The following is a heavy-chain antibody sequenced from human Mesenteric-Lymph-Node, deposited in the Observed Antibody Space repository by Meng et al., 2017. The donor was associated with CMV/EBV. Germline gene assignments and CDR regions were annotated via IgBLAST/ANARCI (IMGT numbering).Heavy chain of an antibody. D-gene: IGHD3-22*01. V-gene: IGHV3-53*01. Sequence: GGSLRLSCAASGFTFSSYAMNWVRQAPGKGLEWVSGIYSGGSTYYADSVKGRFTISRDNSKNTLYLQMNSLRAEDTAVYYCARGSYYYDSSGYYPEAFDIWGQGTMVTVSS. CDR2: IYSGGST. CDR3: ARGSYYYDSSGYYPEAFDI. J-gene: IGHJ3*02. CDR1: GFTFSSYA.